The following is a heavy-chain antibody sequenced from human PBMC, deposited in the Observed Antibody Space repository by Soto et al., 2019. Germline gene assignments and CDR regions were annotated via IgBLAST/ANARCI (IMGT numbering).Heavy chain of an antibody. CDR1: GGAISTSSYY. D-gene: IGHD6-6*01. CDR2: IYYSGST. J-gene: IGHJ6*03. CDR3: ARRSRQLVQAVYYYYYYMDV. V-gene: IGHV4-39*01. Sequence: PSETLSLTYTFSGGAISTSSYYWGWIRQPPGKGLEWIGSIYYSGSTYYNPSLKSRVTISVDTSKNQFSLKLSSVTAADTAVYYCARRSRQLVQAVYYYYYYMDVWGKGTTVT.